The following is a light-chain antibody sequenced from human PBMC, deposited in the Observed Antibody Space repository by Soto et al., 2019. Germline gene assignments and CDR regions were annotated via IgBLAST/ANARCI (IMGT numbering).Light chain of an antibody. V-gene: IGLV2-8*01. J-gene: IGLJ1*01. CDR2: EVN. CDR1: SSDVGGYNY. CDR3: CSYTRTSNHYF. Sequence: QSVLTQPPSASGSPGQSVTISCTGTSSDVGGYNYVSWYQQHPGAAPKLIVFEVNKRPSGVPDRFSGSKSGNTASLTISGLQAEDEADYYCCSYTRTSNHYFFGSGTKVTVL.